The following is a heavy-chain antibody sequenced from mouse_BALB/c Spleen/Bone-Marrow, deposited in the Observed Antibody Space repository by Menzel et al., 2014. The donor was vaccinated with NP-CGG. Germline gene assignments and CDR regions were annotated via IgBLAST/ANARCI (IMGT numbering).Heavy chain of an antibody. J-gene: IGHJ4*01. CDR1: GYTFTEYT. CDR2: INPNNGGI. V-gene: IGHV1-18*01. CDR3: ARGGGYYVYAMDY. Sequence: EVQLVASGPELVKPGASVKISCKTSGYTFTEYTMHWVKQSHGKSLEWIGSINPNNGGINYNQKFKGKATLTVDKSSSTAYMELRSLTSEDSAVYYCARGGGYYVYAMDYWGQGTSVTVSS. D-gene: IGHD2-3*01.